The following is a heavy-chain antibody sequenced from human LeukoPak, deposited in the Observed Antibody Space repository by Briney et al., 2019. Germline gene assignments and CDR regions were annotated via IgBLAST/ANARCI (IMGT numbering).Heavy chain of an antibody. CDR2: ISSSSSTI. J-gene: IGHJ4*02. CDR1: GFTFSSYS. Sequence: PGGSLRLSCAASGFTFSSYSMNWVRQAPGKGLEWVSYISSSSSTIYYADSVKGRFTISRDNAKNSLYLQMNGLRAEDTAVYYCARDWTQFDYWGQGTLVTVSS. CDR3: ARDWTQFDY. V-gene: IGHV3-48*01. D-gene: IGHD3/OR15-3a*01.